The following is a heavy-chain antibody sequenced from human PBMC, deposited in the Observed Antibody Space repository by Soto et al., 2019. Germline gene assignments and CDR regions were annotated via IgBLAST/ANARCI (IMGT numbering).Heavy chain of an antibody. V-gene: IGHV1-3*04. J-gene: IGHJ4*02. CDR2: INTGYDNT. Sequence: QVHLVQSGAEVKKPGASVKISCEASGYTFTSYPIHWVRQAPGHRLEWMGWINTGYDNTNYSPDSQGRVTFTRDVPARTVYMELSGLTSEDEAVYYCARFRTTVIAYYSWGQGTLVTVSS. CDR3: ARFRTTVIAYYS. CDR1: GYTFTSYP. D-gene: IGHD4-17*01.